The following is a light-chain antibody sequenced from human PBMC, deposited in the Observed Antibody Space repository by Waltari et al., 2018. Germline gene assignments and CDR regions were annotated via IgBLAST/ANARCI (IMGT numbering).Light chain of an antibody. Sequence: QSALTQPASVSGSPGPSITISCTGPRSDFGGYNYVSWYQQHPDKVPKLIIYDVSNRPSGISNRFSGSKSGNTASLTISGLQAEDEADYFCGSYTSDSSVVFGGGTRLTVL. CDR3: GSYTSDSSVV. CDR2: DVS. CDR1: RSDFGGYNY. V-gene: IGLV2-14*01. J-gene: IGLJ2*01.